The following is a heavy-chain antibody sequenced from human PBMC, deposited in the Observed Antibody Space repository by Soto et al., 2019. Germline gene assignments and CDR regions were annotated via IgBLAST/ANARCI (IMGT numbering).Heavy chain of an antibody. CDR3: ARVVGATNDVAFDI. V-gene: IGHV1-69*13. CDR1: GCTFSSYA. D-gene: IGHD1-26*01. J-gene: IGHJ3*02. CDR2: IIPIFATA. Sequence: SVKASCKASGCTFSSYAISWVRQAPGQGLEWMGGIIPIFATANYAQKFQGRVTITADESTSKAYMQLSSLRSEDTAVYYCARVVGATNDVAFDIWGQGTMFTVSS.